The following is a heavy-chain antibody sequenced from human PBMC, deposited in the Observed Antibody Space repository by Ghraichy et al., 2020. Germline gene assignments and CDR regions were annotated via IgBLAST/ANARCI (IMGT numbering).Heavy chain of an antibody. Sequence: SETLSLTCTVSGGSASGGSHHCSWIRQPPGKGLEWIGQVHYSVSTNYNPSLKSRATILVDTSKNHFSLKLTSVTAADTAVYYCATYEVGGAGRGSWGQGTLVTVSS. J-gene: IGHJ5*02. V-gene: IGHV4-61*03. D-gene: IGHD3-10*01. CDR3: ATYEVGGAGRGS. CDR2: VHYSVST. CDR1: GGSASGGSHH.